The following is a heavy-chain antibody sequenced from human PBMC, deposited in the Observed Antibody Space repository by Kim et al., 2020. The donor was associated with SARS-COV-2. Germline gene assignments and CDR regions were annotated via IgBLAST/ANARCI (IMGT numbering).Heavy chain of an antibody. Sequence: TTSADSVKGSFPISRDDSKNTVYLQMTSLRAEDTAVYFCAREPSTYFDYWGQGTLVTVSS. CDR3: AREPSTYFDY. CDR2: T. J-gene: IGHJ4*02. V-gene: IGHV3-66*01.